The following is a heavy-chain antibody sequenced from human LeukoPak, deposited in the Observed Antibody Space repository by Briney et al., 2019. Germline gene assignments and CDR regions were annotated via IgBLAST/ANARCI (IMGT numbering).Heavy chain of an antibody. CDR2: ISSGSSYI. CDR1: GFTFSTYN. V-gene: IGHV3-21*01. Sequence: PGGSLRLSCAASGFTFSTYNMNWVRQAPGKGLEWVSSISSGSSYIYYADSVKGRFTISRDNAKNSLYLQMNSLRAEDTAVYYCARSETDAFDIWGQGTMVTVSS. J-gene: IGHJ3*02. CDR3: ARSETDAFDI.